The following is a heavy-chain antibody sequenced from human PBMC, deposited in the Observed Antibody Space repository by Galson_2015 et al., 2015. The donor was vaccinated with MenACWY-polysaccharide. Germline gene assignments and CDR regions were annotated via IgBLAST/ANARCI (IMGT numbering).Heavy chain of an antibody. Sequence: SLRLSCAASGFTFDDYAMNWVRQAPGKGLEWVSGISWNSGSIGYADSVKGRFTISRDNAKNSLYLQMNSLRAEDTALYYCAKDMTAVAGSDYYFYYGMDVWGQGTTVTVSS. CDR2: ISWNSGSI. D-gene: IGHD6-19*01. CDR3: AKDMTAVAGSDYYFYYGMDV. V-gene: IGHV3-9*01. CDR1: GFTFDDYA. J-gene: IGHJ6*02.